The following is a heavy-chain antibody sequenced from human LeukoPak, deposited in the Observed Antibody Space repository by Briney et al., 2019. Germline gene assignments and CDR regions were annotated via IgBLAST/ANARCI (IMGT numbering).Heavy chain of an antibody. CDR1: GFSVSDNY. J-gene: IGHJ6*02. D-gene: IGHD3-10*01. Sequence: GGSLRLSCSGSGFSVSDNYITWVRQAPGKGLEWVSVIYSGGSTYYADSVKGRLTMSRDKSKNMVYLQMNNLRAEDTAVYFCARGGRFTVRGLEEYLYAMDVWGQGTTVTVSS. CDR3: ARGGRFTVRGLEEYLYAMDV. V-gene: IGHV3-66*01. CDR2: IYSGGST.